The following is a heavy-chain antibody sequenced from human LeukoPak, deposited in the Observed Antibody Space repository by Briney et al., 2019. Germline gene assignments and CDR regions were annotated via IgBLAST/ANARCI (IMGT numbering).Heavy chain of an antibody. J-gene: IGHJ4*02. CDR2: IWSDGTNQ. Sequence: GKSLTLSCVASQFRFPFSHYAMHWVRQAPGKGLEWVAVIWSDGTNQYYADSVKGRFTISRDNSKKTVYLQMNSLRAEDTAVHFCAKDAQRGFDYSNSLENWGQGTLVTVSS. CDR3: AKDAQRGFDYSNSLEN. D-gene: IGHD4-11*01. V-gene: IGHV3-33*06. CDR1: QFRFPFSHYA.